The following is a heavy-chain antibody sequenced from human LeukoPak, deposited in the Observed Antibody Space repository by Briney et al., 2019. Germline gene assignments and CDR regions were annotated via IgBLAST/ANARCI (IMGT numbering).Heavy chain of an antibody. CDR1: GFTFSSYA. Sequence: GGSLRLSCAASGFTFSSYAMSWVRQAPGKGLEWVSAISGSGGSTYYADSVKGRFTISRDNSKNTLYLQMSSLRAEDTAVYYCAKTHDSSGYYPYYFDYWGQGTLVTVSS. J-gene: IGHJ4*02. V-gene: IGHV3-23*01. CDR2: ISGSGGST. CDR3: AKTHDSSGYYPYYFDY. D-gene: IGHD3-22*01.